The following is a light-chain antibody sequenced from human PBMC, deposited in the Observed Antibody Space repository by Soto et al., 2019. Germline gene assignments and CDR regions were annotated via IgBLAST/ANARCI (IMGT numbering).Light chain of an antibody. J-gene: IGLJ2*01. CDR2: EVN. Sequence: QSVLTQPASVSGSPGQSITLSCTGTSSDVGVFHYVSWYQQHPGKAPKLIIYEVNNRPSGVSNRFSGSKSGNTASLTISGLQAEDEADYYCSSYTTSSTVVFGGGTKVTV. V-gene: IGLV2-14*01. CDR3: SSYTTSSTVV. CDR1: SSDVGVFHY.